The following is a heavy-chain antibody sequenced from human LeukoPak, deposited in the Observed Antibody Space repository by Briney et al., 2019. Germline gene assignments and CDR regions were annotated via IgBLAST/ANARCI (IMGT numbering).Heavy chain of an antibody. J-gene: IGHJ4*02. CDR1: GYIFTRYG. CDR3: ARDFYGDYWSYFDY. V-gene: IGHV1-69*05. CDR2: IIPVFGTA. D-gene: IGHD4-17*01. Sequence: SVKVSCKASGYIFTRYGISWVRQAPGQGLEWMGRIIPVFGTANYAQKFQGRVTITTDESTSTAYMELSSLRSEDTAVYYCARDFYGDYWSYFDYWGQGTLVTVSS.